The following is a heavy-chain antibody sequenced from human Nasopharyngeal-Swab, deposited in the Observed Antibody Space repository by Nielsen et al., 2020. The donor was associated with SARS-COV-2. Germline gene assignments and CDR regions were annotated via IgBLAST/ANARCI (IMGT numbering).Heavy chain of an antibody. CDR1: GYTFTSHS. CDR3: ARDRANYFDSGGYPDY. CDR2: ISAYNGNT. Sequence: SVKVSCKASGYTFTSHSISRVRQAPGQGLEWMGWISAYNGNTNYAHRLQGRVTMTTDTSTSTAYMELRSLRSDDTAVYYCARDRANYFDSGGYPDYWGQGTLVTVSS. J-gene: IGHJ4*02. D-gene: IGHD3-22*01. V-gene: IGHV1-18*01.